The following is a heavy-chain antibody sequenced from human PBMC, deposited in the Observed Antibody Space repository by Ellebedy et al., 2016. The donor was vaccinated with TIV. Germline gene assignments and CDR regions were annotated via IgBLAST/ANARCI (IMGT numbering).Heavy chain of an antibody. J-gene: IGHJ3*02. CDR2: IYYSGST. V-gene: IGHV4-59*01. Sequence: MPSETLSLTCTVSGGSISSYYWSWIRQPPGKGLEWIGYIYYSGSTNYNPSLKSRVTISVDTSKNQFSLKLSSVTAADTAVYYCARGYYGNAFDIWGQGTVVTVSS. CDR3: ARGYYGNAFDI. D-gene: IGHD2/OR15-2a*01. CDR1: GGSISSYY.